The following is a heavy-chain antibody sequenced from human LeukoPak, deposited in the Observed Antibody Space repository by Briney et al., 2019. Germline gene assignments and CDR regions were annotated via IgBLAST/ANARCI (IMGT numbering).Heavy chain of an antibody. CDR2: IHSGGNT. CDR3: ARSQNYYASGNYLSY. D-gene: IGHD3-10*01. V-gene: IGHV3-53*01. Sequence: PGGSLRLSCAASGFTVSSNYMNWVRQAPGKGLEWVSFIHSGGNTYYADSVKGRFTISRDNSKNALFLQMNSLRAEDTAVYYCARSQNYYASGNYLSYWGQGTLVTVSS. CDR1: GFTVSSNY. J-gene: IGHJ4*02.